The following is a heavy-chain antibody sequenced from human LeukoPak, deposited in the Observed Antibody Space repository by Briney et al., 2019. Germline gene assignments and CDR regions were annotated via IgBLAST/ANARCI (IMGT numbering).Heavy chain of an antibody. V-gene: IGHV4-34*01. D-gene: IGHD5-12*01. J-gene: IGHJ6*03. CDR1: GGSFSGYY. CDR3: ARGRGYYYYYMDV. Sequence: PSETLSLTCAVYGGSFSGYYWSGIRQPPGKGLEGIGEINHSGSTNYNPFLKSRVTISVDTSKNQFSLKLSSVTAADTAVYYCARGRGYYYYYMDVWGKGTTVTVSS. CDR2: INHSGST.